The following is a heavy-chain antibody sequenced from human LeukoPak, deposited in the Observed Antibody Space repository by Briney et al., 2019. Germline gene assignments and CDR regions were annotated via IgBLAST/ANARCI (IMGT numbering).Heavy chain of an antibody. CDR2: ISSSSSYI. V-gene: IGHV3-21*01. CDR3: ARSKRDSYGLFDY. D-gene: IGHD5-18*01. J-gene: IGHJ4*02. Sequence: GSLRLSCAASGFTFSSYSMNWVRQAPGKGLEWVSSISSSSSYIYYADSVKGRFTISRDNAKNSLYLQMNSLRAEDTAVYYCARSKRDSYGLFDYWGQGTLVTVSS. CDR1: GFTFSSYS.